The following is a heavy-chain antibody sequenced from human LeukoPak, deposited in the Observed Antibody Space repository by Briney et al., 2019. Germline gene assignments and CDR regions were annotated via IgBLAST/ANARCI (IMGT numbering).Heavy chain of an antibody. CDR3: AKDGYNNDSSGHFDY. CDR2: ISGSGGAT. V-gene: IGHV3-23*01. D-gene: IGHD3-22*01. J-gene: IGHJ4*02. Sequence: PGGSLRLSWAASGFTFSLFAMHWVRQAPGKGLEWVSAISGSGGATYHADADSVQGRFTISRDNSKNALYLEINNLRAEDTAVYYCAKDGYNNDSSGHFDYWGQGTLVTVSS. CDR1: GFTFSLFA.